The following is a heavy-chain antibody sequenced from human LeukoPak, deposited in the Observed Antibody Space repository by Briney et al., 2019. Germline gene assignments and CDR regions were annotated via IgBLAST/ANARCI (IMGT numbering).Heavy chain of an antibody. Sequence: SETLSLTCAVYGGSFSGYYWSWIRQPPGKGLEWIGEINHSGSTNYNPSLKSRVTISVDTSKNQFSLKLSSVTAADTAVYYCARGRIAAAGYFDYWGQGTPVTVSS. D-gene: IGHD6-13*01. CDR3: ARGRIAAAGYFDY. CDR2: INHSGST. J-gene: IGHJ4*02. CDR1: GGSFSGYY. V-gene: IGHV4-34*01.